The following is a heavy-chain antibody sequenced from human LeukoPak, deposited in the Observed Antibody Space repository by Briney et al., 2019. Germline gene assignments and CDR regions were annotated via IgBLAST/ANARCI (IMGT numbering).Heavy chain of an antibody. Sequence: ASVKVSCKASGYTFTSYAMNWVRQAPGQGLEWMGWINTNTGNPTYAQGFTGRFVFSLDTSVSTAYLQISSLKAEDTAVYYCARSPSGGDYRRFDYYYYYMDVWGKGTTVTVSS. D-gene: IGHD4-17*01. CDR3: ARSPSGGDYRRFDYYYYYMDV. CDR2: INTNTGNP. J-gene: IGHJ6*03. CDR1: GYTFTSYA. V-gene: IGHV7-4-1*02.